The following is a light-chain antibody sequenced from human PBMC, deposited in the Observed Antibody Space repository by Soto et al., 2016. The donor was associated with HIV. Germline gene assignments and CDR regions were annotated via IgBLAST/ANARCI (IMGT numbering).Light chain of an antibody. J-gene: IGKJ1*01. CDR2: AAS. CDR3: LQDYNYPRT. Sequence: AIQLTQSPSPLSASVGDRVTITCRASQGIRNDLGWYQQKPGQAPKLLIYAASNLKSGVPSRFSGTGSATVFTLTISSLQPDDFATYYCLQDYNYPRTFGQGTKVEIK. V-gene: IGKV1-6*01. CDR1: QGIRND.